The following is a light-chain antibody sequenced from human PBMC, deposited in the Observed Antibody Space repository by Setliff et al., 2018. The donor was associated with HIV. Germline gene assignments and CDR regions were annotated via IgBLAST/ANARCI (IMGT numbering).Light chain of an antibody. CDR2: AAS. Sequence: DIQMTQSPSSLSASVGDRVTITCRASQSISTYLNWYQQKLGKAPKVLIYAASGLQSAVPSRFSGSGSGTKFTLTINNLQPEDFASYYCQQTYSTPQTFGQGTKVDIK. CDR3: QQTYSTPQT. V-gene: IGKV1-39*01. CDR1: QSISTY. J-gene: IGKJ1*01.